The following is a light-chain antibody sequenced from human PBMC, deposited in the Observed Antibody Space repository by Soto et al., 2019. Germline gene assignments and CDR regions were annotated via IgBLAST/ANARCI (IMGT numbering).Light chain of an antibody. CDR3: QLYNRNTWS. V-gene: IGKV1-5*01. CDR1: QSVGTW. Sequence: DIQMTQSPSTLPASVGGRVTITCRASQSVGTWVAWYQQKPGKAPKLLIYGASNLESGVPPRFSGSGSGTEFTLTITTLQPDDFATYFCQLYNRNTWSFGPGTKVDI. J-gene: IGKJ1*01. CDR2: GAS.